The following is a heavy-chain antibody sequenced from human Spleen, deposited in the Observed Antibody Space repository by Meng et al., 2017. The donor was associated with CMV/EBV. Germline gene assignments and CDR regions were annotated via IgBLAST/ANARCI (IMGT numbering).Heavy chain of an antibody. J-gene: IGHJ4*02. Sequence: FTSGSYAMHWVRQAPGKGLEWVSAIGTGGGRYYADSVKGRFTISRDNAKNSMYLQMNSLRAEDTAVYYCARDLHYYDTSGSGGFDYWGQGTLVTVSS. CDR2: IGTGGGR. CDR1: FTSGSYA. V-gene: IGHV3/OR16-10*01. D-gene: IGHD3-22*01. CDR3: ARDLHYYDTSGSGGFDY.